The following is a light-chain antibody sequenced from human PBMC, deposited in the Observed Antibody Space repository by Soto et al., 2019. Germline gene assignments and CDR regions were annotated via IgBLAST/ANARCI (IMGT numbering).Light chain of an antibody. J-gene: IGLJ2*01. CDR1: GGSIATNY. Sequence: NFMLTQPHSVSESPGKTVTISCTGSGGSIATNYVQWHQQRPGSAPTTVIYEDDKRPSGVPDRFSGSIDRSSNSASLIISGLKTEDEADYYCQSHDCTNVVFGRGTKLTVL. CDR3: QSHDCTNVV. CDR2: EDD. V-gene: IGLV6-57*02.